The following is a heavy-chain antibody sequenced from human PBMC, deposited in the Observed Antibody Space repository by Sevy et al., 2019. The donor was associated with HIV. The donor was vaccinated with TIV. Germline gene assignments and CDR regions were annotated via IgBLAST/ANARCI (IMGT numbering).Heavy chain of an antibody. CDR3: AKDHEIYNYYFDY. Sequence: GGSLRLSCAASGFTFSSYGMHWVRQAPGKGLEWVAFIRYDGNNKYYADSVKGRFTISRDNSKNTLYLQMNSLRAEDTAVYYCAKDHEIYNYYFDYWGQGTLVTVSS. D-gene: IGHD1-1*01. CDR2: IRYDGNNK. J-gene: IGHJ4*02. CDR1: GFTFSSYG. V-gene: IGHV3-30*02.